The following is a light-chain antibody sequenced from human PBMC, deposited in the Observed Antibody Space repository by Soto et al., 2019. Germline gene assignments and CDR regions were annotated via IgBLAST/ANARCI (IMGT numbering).Light chain of an antibody. CDR3: QQYNTYPLT. CDR1: QSISTW. CDR2: KAS. V-gene: IGKV1-5*03. Sequence: DIQMTQSPSTLSASVGDRVTITCRASQSISTWLAWYQQKPGKAPKLLIYKASSLEGGVPSRFGGSGSGTLFNITISSLHPDDFATYYCQQYNTYPLTFGGAPTVDIK. J-gene: IGKJ4*01.